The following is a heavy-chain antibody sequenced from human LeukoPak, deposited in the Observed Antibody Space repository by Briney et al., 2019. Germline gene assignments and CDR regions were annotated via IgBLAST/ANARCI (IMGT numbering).Heavy chain of an antibody. CDR3: ARGTYYYGSGSYYTHGY. CDR1: GYTFTSYA. D-gene: IGHD3-10*01. J-gene: IGHJ4*02. Sequence: ASVKVSCKASGYTFTSYAMNWVRQAPGQGLEWMGWINTNTGNPTYAQGFTGRFVFSLDTSVSTAYLQISSLKAEDTAVYYCARGTYYYGSGSYYTHGYWGQGTPVTVSS. V-gene: IGHV7-4-1*02. CDR2: INTNTGNP.